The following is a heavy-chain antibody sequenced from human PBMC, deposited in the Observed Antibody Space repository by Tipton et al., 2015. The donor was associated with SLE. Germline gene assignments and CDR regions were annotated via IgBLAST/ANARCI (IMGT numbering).Heavy chain of an antibody. CDR2: IYHSGST. Sequence: LRLSCAASGFTFSSYAMSWVRQAPGKGLEWIGSIYHSGSTYYNPSLKSRVTISVDTSKNQFSLKLSSVTAADTAVYYCARDYIVVVPAYFDYWGQGTLVTVSS. J-gene: IGHJ4*02. V-gene: IGHV4-38-2*02. D-gene: IGHD2-2*01. CDR1: GFTFSSYA. CDR3: ARDYIVVVPAYFDY.